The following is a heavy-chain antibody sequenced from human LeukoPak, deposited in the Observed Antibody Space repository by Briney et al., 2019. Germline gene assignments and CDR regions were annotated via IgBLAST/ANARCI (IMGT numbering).Heavy chain of an antibody. V-gene: IGHV4-34*01. CDR2: MNPSGST. CDR3: ARGRQDVTMIVVVMTAVSYYLDV. D-gene: IGHD3-22*01. J-gene: IGHJ6*03. Sequence: PSETLSLTCAVYGGSFSGYYWTWIRQTPEKGLEWIGEMNPSGSTNYNPSLKSRVTISVDTSKNQFSLELSSVTAADTAVYYCARGRQDVTMIVVVMTAVSYYLDVWGKGTTVTIS. CDR1: GGSFSGYY.